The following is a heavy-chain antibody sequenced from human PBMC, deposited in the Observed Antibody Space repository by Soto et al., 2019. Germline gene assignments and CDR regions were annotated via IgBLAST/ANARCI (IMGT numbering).Heavy chain of an antibody. CDR3: AADTVTLYYYYYGMDV. CDR1: GGSISSRCYY. V-gene: IGHV4-39*01. CDR2: MYYSGST. J-gene: IGHJ6*02. D-gene: IGHD4-17*01. Sequence: QLQLPESGPGLVKPSETLSLTCTVSGGSISSRCYYWGWIRQPPGKGLEWIGSMYYSGSTYYNPSLKSRVTISVDTSKHQFSLKLSSVTAADTAVYYCAADTVTLYYYYYGMDVWGQGTTVTVSS.